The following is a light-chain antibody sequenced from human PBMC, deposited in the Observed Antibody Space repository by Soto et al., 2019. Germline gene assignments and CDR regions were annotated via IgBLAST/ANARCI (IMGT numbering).Light chain of an antibody. Sequence: EIVMTQSPPTLSVSPGERATLSCRASQSVSSNLAWYQQKPGQAPRLLIYGASTRTTGIPTRFSGGGSGTEFTLTISSLQSEDFAVYYCQQYNDWPPRWTFGQGTEVEIK. CDR2: GAS. J-gene: IGKJ1*01. V-gene: IGKV3-15*01. CDR1: QSVSSN. CDR3: QQYNDWPPRWT.